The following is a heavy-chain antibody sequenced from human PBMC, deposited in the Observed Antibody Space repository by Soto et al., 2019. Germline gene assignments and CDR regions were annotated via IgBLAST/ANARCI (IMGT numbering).Heavy chain of an antibody. CDR3: ARDRKAVAGTGYYYYYGMDV. CDR2: ISAYNVNT. J-gene: IGHJ6*02. D-gene: IGHD6-19*01. CDR1: GYTFTSYG. V-gene: IGHV1-18*01. Sequence: ASVKVSCKASGYTFTSYGISWVRQAPGQRLEWTGWISAYNVNTNYAQKLQGRVTMTTDTSTSTAYMELRSLRSDDTAVYYCARDRKAVAGTGYYYYYGMDVWGQGTTVTVSS.